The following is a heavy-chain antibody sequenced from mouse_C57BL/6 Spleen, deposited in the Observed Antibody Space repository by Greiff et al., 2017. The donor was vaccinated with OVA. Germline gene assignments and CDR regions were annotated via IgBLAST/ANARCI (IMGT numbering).Heavy chain of an antibody. V-gene: IGHV5-17*01. D-gene: IGHD1-1*01. CDR1: GFTFSDYG. J-gene: IGHJ4*01. CDR3: AGPITAVVANARVY. CDR2: ISSGSSTI. Sequence: EVKLVESGGGLVKPGGSLKLSCAASGFTFSDYGMHWVRQAPEKGLEWVAYISSGSSTIYYADTVKGRFTISRDNAKNTLFLQMTSLRSEDTAMFYCAGPITAVVANARVYWAQGTSHTVSS.